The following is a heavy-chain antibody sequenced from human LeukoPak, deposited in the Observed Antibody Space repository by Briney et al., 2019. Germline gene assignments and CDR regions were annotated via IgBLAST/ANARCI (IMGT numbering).Heavy chain of an antibody. D-gene: IGHD1-26*01. CDR1: GDSISSYY. CDR3: ASGRPLGFDY. Sequence: SETLSLTCTVSGDSISSYYWTWIRQPPGKGLEWIGYIYYSGTTNYNPSLKSRVTISVDTSKNQSSLKLSSVTAADTAVYYCASGRPLGFDYWGQGTLVTVSS. J-gene: IGHJ4*02. CDR2: IYYSGTT. V-gene: IGHV4-59*01.